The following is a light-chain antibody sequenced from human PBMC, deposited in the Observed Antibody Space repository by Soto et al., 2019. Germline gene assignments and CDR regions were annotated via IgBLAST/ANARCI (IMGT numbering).Light chain of an antibody. CDR1: QSVSSNY. CDR3: QQYGSSPLT. V-gene: IGKV3-20*01. CDR2: GAS. Sequence: ENVLTQSPGTLSLSPGERVTLSCRASQSVSSNYLAWYQQKPGQAPRLLIYGASVRATGIPDRFSGSGSGTDFTLTISRLEPEDFAVYYCQQYGSSPLTFGGGTKVEIK. J-gene: IGKJ4*01.